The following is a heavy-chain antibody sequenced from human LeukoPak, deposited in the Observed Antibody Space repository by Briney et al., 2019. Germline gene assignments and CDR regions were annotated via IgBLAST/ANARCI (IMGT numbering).Heavy chain of an antibody. CDR3: ARDIGPVPGDSDWNFNY. Sequence: GGSLRLSCAASGFPFSTYAMHWVRQTPGKGLEWVAVISYDDAIKYAESVQGRFTVSRDNSKNTLYLQLNSLRPDDTAVYYCARDIGPVPGDSDWNFNYWGQGTLVTVSS. CDR1: GFPFSTYA. J-gene: IGHJ4*02. CDR2: ISYDDAIK. V-gene: IGHV3-30-3*01. D-gene: IGHD3-16*01.